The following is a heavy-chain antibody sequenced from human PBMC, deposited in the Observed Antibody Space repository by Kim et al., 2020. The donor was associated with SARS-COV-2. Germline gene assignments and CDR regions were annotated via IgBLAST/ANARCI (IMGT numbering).Heavy chain of an antibody. V-gene: IGHV3-23*01. Sequence: GGSLRLSCAASGFTFSSYAMSWVRQAPGKGLEWVSAISGSGGSTYYADSVKGRFTISRDNSKNTLYLQMNSLRAEDTAVYYCAKPTTVTTLYGDAFDIWGQGTMVTVSS. CDR2: ISGSGGST. CDR1: GFTFSSYA. CDR3: AKPTTVTTLYGDAFDI. J-gene: IGHJ3*02. D-gene: IGHD4-17*01.